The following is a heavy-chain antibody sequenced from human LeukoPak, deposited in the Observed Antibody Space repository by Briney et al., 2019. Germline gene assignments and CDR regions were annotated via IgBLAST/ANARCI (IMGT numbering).Heavy chain of an antibody. D-gene: IGHD3-3*01. CDR1: GFTFSSYS. CDR2: ISSSSSTI. V-gene: IGHV3-48*01. CDR3: ARRWDTIFAYFDY. J-gene: IGHJ4*02. Sequence: QPGGSLRLSCAASGFTFSSYSMNWVRQAPGKGLEWVSYISSSSSTIYYADSVKGRFTISRDNAKNSLYLQMNSLRAEDTAVYYCARRWDTIFAYFDYWGQGTLVTVSS.